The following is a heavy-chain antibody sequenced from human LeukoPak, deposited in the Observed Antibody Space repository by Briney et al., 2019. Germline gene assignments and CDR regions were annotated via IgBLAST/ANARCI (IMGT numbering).Heavy chain of an antibody. CDR1: GFTFSSYS. Sequence: GGSLRLSCAASGFTFSSYSMNWVRQAPGKGLEWVSAVSGDSRYIYYADSVRGRFTISRDNAENSLYLQMNSLRVEDTAVYYCARAPTVLVGYCSSSSCQADYWGQGTLVTVSS. D-gene: IGHD2-2*01. CDR3: ARAPTVLVGYCSSSSCQADY. CDR2: VSGDSRYI. V-gene: IGHV3-21*01. J-gene: IGHJ4*02.